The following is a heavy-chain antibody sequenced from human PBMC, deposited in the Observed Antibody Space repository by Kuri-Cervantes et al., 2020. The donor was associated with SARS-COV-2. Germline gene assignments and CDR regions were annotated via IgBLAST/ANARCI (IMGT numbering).Heavy chain of an antibody. Sequence: GESLKISCAASGFTFDDYAIDWVRQAPGKGLEWVAVISYDGSNKYYADSVKGRFTISRDNAKNSLYLQMNSLRAEDTAVYYCARALPEGVGATSRRRGFDYWGQGTLVPSPQ. J-gene: IGHJ4*02. CDR3: ARALPEGVGATSRRRGFDY. D-gene: IGHD1-26*01. V-gene: IGHV3-30-3*01. CDR2: ISYDGSNK. CDR1: GFTFDDYA.